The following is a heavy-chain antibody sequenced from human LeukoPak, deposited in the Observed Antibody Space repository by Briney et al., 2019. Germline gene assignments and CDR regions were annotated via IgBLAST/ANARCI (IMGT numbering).Heavy chain of an antibody. J-gene: IGHJ5*02. CDR2: INHSGST. D-gene: IGHD3-22*01. CDR3: ARGHIRSTMIVVGRSFTNWFDP. Sequence: PSETLSLTCAVYGGSFSGYYWSWIRQPPGKGLEWIGEINHSGSTNYNPSLKSLVTISVGTSKNPFSLKMSSVTAADKGVYYCARGHIRSTMIVVGRSFTNWFDPWGQGTLVTVSS. CDR1: GGSFSGYY. V-gene: IGHV4-34*01.